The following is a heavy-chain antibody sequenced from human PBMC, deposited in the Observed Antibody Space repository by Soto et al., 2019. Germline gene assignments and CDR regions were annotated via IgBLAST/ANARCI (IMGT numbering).Heavy chain of an antibody. CDR3: ARLARGVHYFDY. J-gene: IGHJ4*02. V-gene: IGHV4-39*01. CDR2: IYYSGRT. D-gene: IGHD2-8*01. Sequence: QLQLQESGPGLVKPSETLSLTCTVSGGSISSSSYYWGWIRQPPGKGLEWIGSIYYSGRTYYNPSLQSRVTISVDTSKNQFSLTLSSVTAADTAVYYCARLARGVHYFDYWGQGTLVTVSS. CDR1: GGSISSSSYY.